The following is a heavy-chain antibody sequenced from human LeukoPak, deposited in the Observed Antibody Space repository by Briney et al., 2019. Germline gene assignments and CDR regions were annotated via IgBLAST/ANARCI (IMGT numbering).Heavy chain of an antibody. CDR3: ARDTTVAGTGRPFDY. Sequence: SETLSLTCAVSGASVTSGYWWSWVRQPPTKGLEWIGEIYHSGSTNYNPSLKSRLTISIDISKNQFSLRLTSVTAADTAVYYCARDTTVAGTGRPFDYWGQGTLVTVSS. J-gene: IGHJ4*02. V-gene: IGHV4-4*02. D-gene: IGHD6-19*01. CDR1: GASVTSGYW. CDR2: IYHSGST.